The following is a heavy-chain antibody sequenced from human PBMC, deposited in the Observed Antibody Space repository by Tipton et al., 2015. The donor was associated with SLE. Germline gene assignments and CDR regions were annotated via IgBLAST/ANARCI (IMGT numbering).Heavy chain of an antibody. J-gene: IGHJ6*03. CDR1: GYTFTSYG. CDR3: ARVNYDFWSGSTAWYYMDV. V-gene: IGHV1-18*01. CDR2: ISAYNGNT. D-gene: IGHD3-3*01. Sequence: QVQLVQSGAEVKKPGASVKVSCKASGYTFTSYGISWVRQAPGQGLEWMGWISAYNGNTNYAQKPQGRVTMTTDTSTSTAYMELRSLRSDDTAVYYCARVNYDFWSGSTAWYYMDVWGKGTTVTVSS.